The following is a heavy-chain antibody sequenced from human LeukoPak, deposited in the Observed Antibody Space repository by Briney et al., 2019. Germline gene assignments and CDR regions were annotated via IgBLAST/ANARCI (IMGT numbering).Heavy chain of an antibody. D-gene: IGHD2-15*01. CDR3: ARGLTLRYCSGGSCYPSRFYFDY. CDR2: INHSGST. V-gene: IGHV4-34*01. Sequence: SETLSLTCAVYGGSFSGYYWSWIRQPPGKGLEWIGEINHSGSTNYNPSLKSRVTISVGTSKNQFSLKLSSVTAADTAVYYCARGLTLRYCSGGSCYPSRFYFDYWGQGTLVTVSS. J-gene: IGHJ4*02. CDR1: GGSFSGYY.